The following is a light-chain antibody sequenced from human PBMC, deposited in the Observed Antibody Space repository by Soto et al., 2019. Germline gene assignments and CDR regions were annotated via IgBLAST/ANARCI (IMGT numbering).Light chain of an antibody. CDR1: QNILYSSNNKNY. V-gene: IGKV4-1*01. J-gene: IGKJ5*01. CDR2: GAS. CDR3: QQTYTTPEIT. Sequence: DIVMTQSPDSLAVSLGERATISCKSSQNILYSSNNKNYLGWYQLKPGKAPNLLMYGASYLKSGVPTRFSGSGSGTDFTLTISSLQPEDFAIYYCQQTYTTPEITFGQGTRLEIK.